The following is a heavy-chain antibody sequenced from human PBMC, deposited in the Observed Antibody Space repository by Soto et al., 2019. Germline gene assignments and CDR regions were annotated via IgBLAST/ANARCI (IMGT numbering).Heavy chain of an antibody. CDR1: GGTFSNYA. V-gene: IGHV1-69*12. CDR3: ARDKRRLQLGGNYYYAMDV. Sequence: QAQLVQSGAEVKKPGSSVTVSCKASGGTFSNYAISWVRQAPGQGLEWMGGIIPLFRTPDYSQKFQGRVSITADETTITAYRELSSLRSEATAVYYCARDKRRLQLGGNYYYAMDVWGQGTTVTVSS. J-gene: IGHJ6*02. CDR2: IIPLFRTP. D-gene: IGHD5-12*01.